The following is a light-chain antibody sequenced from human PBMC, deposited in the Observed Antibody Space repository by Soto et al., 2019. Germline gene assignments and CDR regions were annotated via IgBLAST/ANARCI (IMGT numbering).Light chain of an antibody. Sequence: EIELTQSPATLSLSLGERATLSCRASHSVSSSYLAWYQQTRGQAPKLLIYGSSSRSTGIPDRFSSSGAAADYTLPISRLEHEDVAVYYCQQHDSCHPITFGQGTRLEIK. J-gene: IGKJ5*01. CDR1: HSVSSSY. V-gene: IGKV3-20*01. CDR3: QQHDSCHPIT. CDR2: GSS.